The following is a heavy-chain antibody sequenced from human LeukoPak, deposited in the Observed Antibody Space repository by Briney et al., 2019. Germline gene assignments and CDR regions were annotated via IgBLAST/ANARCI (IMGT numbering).Heavy chain of an antibody. V-gene: IGHV3-30-3*01. Sequence: PGGSLRLSCEASGFTFSSYAMHWVRQAPGKGLEWVAVISYDGSNKYYADSVKGRFTISRDNSKNTLYLQMNSLRAEDTAVYYCARELGAGAAGTYFDYWGQGTLVTVSS. D-gene: IGHD6-13*01. CDR1: GFTFSSYA. CDR3: ARELGAGAAGTYFDY. CDR2: ISYDGSNK. J-gene: IGHJ4*02.